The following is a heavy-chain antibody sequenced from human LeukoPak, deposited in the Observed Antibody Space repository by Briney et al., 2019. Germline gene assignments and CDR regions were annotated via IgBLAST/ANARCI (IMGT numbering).Heavy chain of an antibody. J-gene: IGHJ4*01. CDR3: ARVRITMREYYIDD. D-gene: IGHD3-22*01. CDR1: GVSISSDY. Sequence: SESLSLTSTVSGVSISSDYWSWIRQPPGNGLEWIGDIYYSSRTNYHTSLKSRVTISVATSKNQFSLKLSPVPAADTVVYYCARVRITMREYYIDDWGQGTLVTVPS. CDR2: IYYSSRT. V-gene: IGHV4-59*01.